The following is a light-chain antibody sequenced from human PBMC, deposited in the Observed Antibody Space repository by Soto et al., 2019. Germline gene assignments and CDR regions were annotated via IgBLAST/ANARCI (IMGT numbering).Light chain of an antibody. CDR3: QQYNNWPLT. CDR2: GAS. J-gene: IGKJ1*01. Sequence: EIVMTQSPATLSVSPGERVTLSCRASQSVRSNLAWYQQKPGQAPRLLISGASTRATGIPAKFSGSGSGTEFPLSVSSLQSEDFAVYYCQQYNNWPLTFGQGTKVEIK. V-gene: IGKV3-15*01. CDR1: QSVRSN.